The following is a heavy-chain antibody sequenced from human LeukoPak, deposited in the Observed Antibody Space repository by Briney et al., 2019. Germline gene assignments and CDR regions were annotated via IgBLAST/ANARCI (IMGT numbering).Heavy chain of an antibody. Sequence: SETLSLTCAIYGGSFSGHYWSWIRPPPGKGLEWIGEINHSGSTNYNPSLKSRVTISVDTSRNQFSLNLSSVTAADTAVYYCARVEVIAAAGTNHAFDIWGQGTMVTVSS. J-gene: IGHJ3*02. D-gene: IGHD6-13*01. CDR3: ARVEVIAAAGTNHAFDI. CDR2: INHSGST. CDR1: GGSFSGHY. V-gene: IGHV4-34*01.